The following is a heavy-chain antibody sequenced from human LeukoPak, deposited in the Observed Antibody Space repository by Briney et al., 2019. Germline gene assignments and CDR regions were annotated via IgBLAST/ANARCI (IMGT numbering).Heavy chain of an antibody. D-gene: IGHD6-13*01. CDR1: GFTFSSYG. CDR2: IWYDGSNK. CDR3: ARDLYSSSWYGAFDI. J-gene: IGHJ3*02. V-gene: IGHV3-33*01. Sequence: GGSLRLSCAASGFTFSSYGMHWVRQAPGKGLEWVAVIWYDGSNKYYADSVKGRFTISRDNSKNTLYLQMNSLRAEDTAVYYCARDLYSSSWYGAFDIWGQGTMDTVSS.